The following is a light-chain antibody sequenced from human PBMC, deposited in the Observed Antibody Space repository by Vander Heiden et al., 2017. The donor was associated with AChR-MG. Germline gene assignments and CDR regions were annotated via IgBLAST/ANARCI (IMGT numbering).Light chain of an antibody. CDR1: HYISGS. J-gene: IGKJ1*01. CDR3: QQYKNWPPWT. V-gene: IGKV3-15*01. Sequence: EIVMTQSPATLSASPGERVILSCRASHYISGSLAWYQQKSGQPPRLIMYEASTRATGIPDRFSGSGSGTEFTLTISSRQSEDFAVYYCQQYKNWPPWTFGQGTKVEIK. CDR2: EAS.